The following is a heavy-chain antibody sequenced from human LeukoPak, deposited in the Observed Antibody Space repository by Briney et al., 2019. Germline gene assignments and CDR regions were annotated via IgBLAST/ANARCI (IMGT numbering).Heavy chain of an antibody. D-gene: IGHD6-6*01. V-gene: IGHV1-46*01. Sequence: ASVKVSCKVSGGTFSSYPISCVRQAPGQGLEWMGIINPSGGSTSYAQKFQGRVTMTRDTSTSTVYMELSSLRSEDTAVYYCARDSSSSQSYYFDYWGQGTLVTVSS. J-gene: IGHJ4*02. CDR3: ARDSSSSQSYYFDY. CDR1: GGTFSSYP. CDR2: INPSGGST.